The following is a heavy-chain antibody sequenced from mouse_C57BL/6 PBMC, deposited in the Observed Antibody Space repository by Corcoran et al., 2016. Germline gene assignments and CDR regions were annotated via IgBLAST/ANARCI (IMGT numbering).Heavy chain of an antibody. V-gene: IGHV1-26*01. CDR2: INPNNGGT. CDR1: GYTFTDYY. Sequence: EVQLQQSGPELVKPGASVKISCKASGYTFTDYYMNWVKQSHGKSLEWIGDINPNNGGTSYNQKFKGKATLPVDKSSSTAYMELRSLTSEDSAVYYCARYYYGNHYYAMDYWGQGTSVTVSS. J-gene: IGHJ4*01. D-gene: IGHD2-1*01. CDR3: ARYYYGNHYYAMDY.